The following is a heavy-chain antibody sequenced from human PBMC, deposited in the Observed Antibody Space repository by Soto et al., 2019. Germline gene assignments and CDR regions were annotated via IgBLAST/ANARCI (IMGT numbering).Heavy chain of an antibody. CDR3: ARYAVASYYYYYYGMDV. CDR2: ISSSSSYT. CDR1: GFTFRDYY. D-gene: IGHD6-19*01. J-gene: IGHJ6*02. V-gene: IGHV3-11*06. Sequence: GGSLRLSCAASGFTFRDYYISWIRQAPGKGLEWVSYISSSSSYTNYADSVKGRFTISRDNAKNSLYLQMNSLRAEDTAVYYCARYAVASYYYYYYGMDVWGQGTTVTVSS.